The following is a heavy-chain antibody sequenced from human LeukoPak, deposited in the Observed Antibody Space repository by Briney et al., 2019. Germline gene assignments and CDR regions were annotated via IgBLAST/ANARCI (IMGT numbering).Heavy chain of an antibody. CDR2: INSDGSTT. CDR3: ARGTTGREYYFDY. Sequence: GGSLRLSCAASGYTFSSYWVHWVRQAPGKGLVWVSRINSDGSTTIYADSVKGRFTISRDNAKNTLYLQMNSLRAEDTAVYYCARGTTGREYYFDYWGQGTLDTVSS. D-gene: IGHD1-1*01. J-gene: IGHJ4*02. V-gene: IGHV3-74*01. CDR1: GYTFSSYW.